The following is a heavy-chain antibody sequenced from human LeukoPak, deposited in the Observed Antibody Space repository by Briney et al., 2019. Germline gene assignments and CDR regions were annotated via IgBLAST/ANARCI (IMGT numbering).Heavy chain of an antibody. J-gene: IGHJ4*02. V-gene: IGHV3-48*04. CDR3: AIIYLIVGATTFDY. CDR1: GFTFTSYN. D-gene: IGHD1-26*01. Sequence: GGSLRLSCAASGFTFTSYNMNWVRQAPGKGLEWVSYISSSGSTIYYADSVKGRFTSSRDNAKNSLYLQMNSLRAEDTAVYYCAIIYLIVGATTFDYWGQGTLVTVSS. CDR2: ISSSGSTI.